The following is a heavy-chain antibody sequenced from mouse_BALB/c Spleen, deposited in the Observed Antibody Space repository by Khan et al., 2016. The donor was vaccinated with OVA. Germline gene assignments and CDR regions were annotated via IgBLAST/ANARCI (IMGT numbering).Heavy chain of an antibody. D-gene: IGHD2-4*01. J-gene: IGHJ3*01. V-gene: IGHV2-9*02. CDR2: IWTGGIT. CDR1: GFSLSNYG. Sequence: VELVESGPGLVAPSQSLSITCTVSGFSLSNYGIHWVRQPPGKGLEWLGVIWTGGITNYNSALMSRLSISKDNSKSQVFLKMNRLQTDDTAIYYCASSYDYDVGGFAYWGQGTLVTVSA. CDR3: ASSYDYDVGGFAY.